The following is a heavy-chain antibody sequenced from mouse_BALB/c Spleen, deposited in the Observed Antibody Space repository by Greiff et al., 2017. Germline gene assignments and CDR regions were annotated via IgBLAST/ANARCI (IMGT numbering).Heavy chain of an antibody. Sequence: LKQPGSELVRPGASVKLSCKASGYTFTSYWMHWVKQRHGQGLEWIGNIYPGSGSTNYDEKFKSKGTLTVDTSSSTAYMHLSSLTSEDSAVYYCTRQRDYYGRYFDVWGAGTTVTVSS. CDR1: GYTFTSYW. V-gene: IGHV1S22*01. D-gene: IGHD1-1*01. CDR2: IYPGSGST. CDR3: TRQRDYYGRYFDV. J-gene: IGHJ1*01.